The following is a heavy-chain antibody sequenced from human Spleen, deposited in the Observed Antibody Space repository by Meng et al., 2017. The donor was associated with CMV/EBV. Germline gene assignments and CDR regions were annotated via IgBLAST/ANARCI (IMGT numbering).Heavy chain of an antibody. D-gene: IGHD4-17*01. CDR2: SNAGNGNT. V-gene: IGHV1-3*02. CDR1: GYTFTSYA. Sequence: SCKASGYTFTSYAMHWVRQAPGQRLEWMGWSNAGNGNTKYSQEFQGRVTITRDTSASTAYMELSSLRSDDAAVYYCARSFYADYGDFWGRGTLVTVSS. CDR3: ARSFYADYGDF. J-gene: IGHJ4*02.